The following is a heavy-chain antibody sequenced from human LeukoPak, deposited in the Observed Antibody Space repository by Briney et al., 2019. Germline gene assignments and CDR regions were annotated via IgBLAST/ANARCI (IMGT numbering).Heavy chain of an antibody. D-gene: IGHD3-10*01. Sequence: SETLSLTCAVYGGSFSGYYWSWIRQPPGKGLEWIGEINHSGSTNYNPSLKSRVTISVDTSKNQFSLKLSSVTAADTAVYYRARGPPDHYYGSGSYVYFDYWGQGTLVTVSS. V-gene: IGHV4-34*01. CDR1: GGSFSGYY. CDR3: ARGPPDHYYGSGSYVYFDY. J-gene: IGHJ4*02. CDR2: INHSGST.